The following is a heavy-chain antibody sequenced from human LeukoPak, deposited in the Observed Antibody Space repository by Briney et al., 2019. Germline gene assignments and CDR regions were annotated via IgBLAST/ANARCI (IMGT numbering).Heavy chain of an antibody. J-gene: IGHJ4*02. Sequence: GGSLRLSCAASGFSYSTFGMHWVRQTPGKGLEWVSHISKDESNTYYADSVKGRFTTSRDSSKNTLFLQMNSLRVEDTAVYYCAKDDPVLEYWGQGTLVTVSS. CDR1: GFSYSTFG. V-gene: IGHV3-30*18. CDR3: AKDDPVLEY. CDR2: ISKDESNT.